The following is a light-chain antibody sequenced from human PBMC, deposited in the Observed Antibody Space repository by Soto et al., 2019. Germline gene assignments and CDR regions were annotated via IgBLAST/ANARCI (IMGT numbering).Light chain of an antibody. CDR2: GAS. V-gene: IGKV3-20*01. Sequence: EIVLTQSPGTLSLSPGERATLSCRASQSVSSSYLAWYQQKPGQAPRLLIYGASSRATGIPERFSGSGSGTDFTLTISRLEPEDFAVYYYQQYGSSSFTFGQGTKLEIK. CDR3: QQYGSSSFT. J-gene: IGKJ2*01. CDR1: QSVSSSY.